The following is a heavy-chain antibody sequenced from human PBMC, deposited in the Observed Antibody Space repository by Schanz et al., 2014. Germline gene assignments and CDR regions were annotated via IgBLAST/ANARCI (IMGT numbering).Heavy chain of an antibody. CDR3: ATDRRDNYGSGTFYFEH. CDR1: GFSFNNYG. Sequence: QVQLVESGGSVVQPGRSLRLSCAASGFSFNNYGLNWVRQAPGKGLEWVAAISYDGSNSYYADSVKGRFTISRDTSKDTLYLQMSRLRADDTALYFRATDRRDNYGSGTFYFEHGGQGTVVTVSS. CDR2: ISYDGSNS. J-gene: IGHJ4*02. D-gene: IGHD3-10*01. V-gene: IGHV3-30*03.